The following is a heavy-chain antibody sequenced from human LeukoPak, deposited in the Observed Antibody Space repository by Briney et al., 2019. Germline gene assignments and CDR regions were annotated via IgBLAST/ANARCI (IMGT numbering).Heavy chain of an antibody. CDR1: GGSLGTDY. Sequence: SETLSLTCSVSGGSLGTDYWTWIRQPPGKGLEWIGYIYYSGSASYNPSLKSRLTISVDTSNNLLSLRLTSVTAAGTAVYYCARVVSATMILDSWGRGTLVTVSA. CDR3: ARVVSATMILDS. V-gene: IGHV4-59*01. J-gene: IGHJ4*02. CDR2: IYYSGSA. D-gene: IGHD3-16*01.